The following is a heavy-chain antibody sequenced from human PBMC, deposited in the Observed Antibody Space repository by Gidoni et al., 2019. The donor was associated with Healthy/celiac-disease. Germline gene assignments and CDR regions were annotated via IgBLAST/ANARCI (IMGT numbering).Heavy chain of an antibody. V-gene: IGHV3-9*01. J-gene: IGHJ2*01. CDR3: AKDRGSSGKNDWYFDF. CDR1: GLPFHDSA. CDR2: ISWNSGSI. D-gene: IGHD6-6*01. Sequence: RVESGGGLIQPGRSLRLSCHASGLPFHDSAMHWVRHAPGKGLEWVAVISWNSGSIGYADYVKGRVTISRDNAKNSLYLQMNSLRAEDTALYYCAKDRGSSGKNDWYFDFWGRGTLVTVSS.